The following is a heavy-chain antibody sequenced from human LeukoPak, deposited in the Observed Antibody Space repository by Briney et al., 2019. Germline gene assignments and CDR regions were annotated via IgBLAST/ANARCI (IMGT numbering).Heavy chain of an antibody. V-gene: IGHV4-59*01. CDR2: IYYSGST. CDR3: ARAGRGVRGVTIDY. D-gene: IGHD3-10*01. CDR1: GGSISSYY. Sequence: SETLSLTCTVSGGSISSYYWSWIRQPPGKGLEWNGYIYYSGSTNYNPSLKSRVTISVDTSKNQFSLKLSSVTAADTAVYYCARAGRGVRGVTIDYWGQGTLVTVSS. J-gene: IGHJ4*02.